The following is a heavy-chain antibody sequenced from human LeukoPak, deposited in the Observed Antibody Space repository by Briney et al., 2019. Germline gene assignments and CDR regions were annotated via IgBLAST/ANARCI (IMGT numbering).Heavy chain of an antibody. CDR2: IYYSVTD. V-gene: IGHV4-59*01. CDR1: GGSISSYY. Sequence: SETLSVTCTVPGGSISSYYWCCSREPPGKGLGWSGYIYYSVTDNYHPSLKSRVTISVDPSKNQFSLHLRSVPAEDTAVYYYAKVRYCSGGSCYSPDADFDYWGQGTLVTVSS. J-gene: IGHJ4*02. CDR3: AKVRYCSGGSCYSPDADFDY. D-gene: IGHD2-15*01.